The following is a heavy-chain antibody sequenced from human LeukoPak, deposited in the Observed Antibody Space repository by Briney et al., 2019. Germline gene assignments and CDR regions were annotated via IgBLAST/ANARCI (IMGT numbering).Heavy chain of an antibody. D-gene: IGHD4-17*01. V-gene: IGHV4-61*08. CDR1: GGSISSGAYY. Sequence: SETLSLTCTVSGGSISSGAYYWSWIRQPPGKGLEWIGYIYYSGSTNYNPSLKSRVTISIDTSKNQFSLKLSSVTAADTAVYYCARALSGDYATPFFDYWGQGTLVTVSS. J-gene: IGHJ4*02. CDR2: IYYSGST. CDR3: ARALSGDYATPFFDY.